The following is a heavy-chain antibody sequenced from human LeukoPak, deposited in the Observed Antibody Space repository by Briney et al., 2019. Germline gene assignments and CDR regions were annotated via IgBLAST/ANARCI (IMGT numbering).Heavy chain of an antibody. CDR3: AKARYYYYGMDV. Sequence: PGGSLRLSCAASGFTFSSYAMSWVRQAPGKGLEWVSAISGSGGSTYYADSVKGRFTISRDNSKNTLYLQMNSLRVEDTAVYYCAKARYYYYGMDVWGQGTTVTVSS. V-gene: IGHV3-23*01. J-gene: IGHJ6*02. CDR1: GFTFSSYA. CDR2: ISGSGGST.